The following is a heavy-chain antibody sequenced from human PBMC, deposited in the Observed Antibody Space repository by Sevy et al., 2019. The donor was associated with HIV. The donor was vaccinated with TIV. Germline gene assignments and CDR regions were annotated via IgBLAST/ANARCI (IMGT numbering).Heavy chain of an antibody. CDR3: ARDNRFGDYFDY. J-gene: IGHJ4*02. CDR1: GGSISSYY. Sequence: SETLSLTCTVSGGSISSYYWSWIRQTPGKGLEWIGYIFYSGSTNYNPSLKSRVTISLDTSKTQFSLKVRSVTAADTAIYYCARDNRFGDYFDYWGQGTQVTVSS. V-gene: IGHV4-59*12. CDR2: IFYSGST. D-gene: IGHD3-10*01.